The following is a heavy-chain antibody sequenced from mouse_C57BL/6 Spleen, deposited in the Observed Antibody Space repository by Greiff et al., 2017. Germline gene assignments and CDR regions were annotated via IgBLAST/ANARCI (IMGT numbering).Heavy chain of an antibody. CDR3: ARGDYDYYEEDCYAMDY. Sequence: QVQLQQPVAELVKPGASVKMSCKASGYTFTSTWITWVKQRPGQGLEWIGDIYPGSGSTNYTAKFKSKATLTVDTSSGTAYMQLSSLTSEDSAVYYCARGDYDYYEEDCYAMDYWGQGTSVTVSA. V-gene: IGHV1-55*01. D-gene: IGHD2-4*01. CDR1: GYTFTSTW. CDR2: IYPGSGST. J-gene: IGHJ4*01.